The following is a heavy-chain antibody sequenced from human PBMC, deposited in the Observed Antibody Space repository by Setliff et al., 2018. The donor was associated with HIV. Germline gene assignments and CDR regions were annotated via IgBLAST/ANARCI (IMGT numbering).Heavy chain of an antibody. V-gene: IGHV1-18*01. Sequence: GASVKVSCKTSGYMFIAYGMSWVRRAPGQGLEWMGWIGPYNGRTEYAQKFQGRVTFTADKSTSTVYMELSSLRSEDTAVYYCARCGAGEWHLYMDVWGKGTAVTVSS. D-gene: IGHD3-16*01. CDR3: ARCGAGEWHLYMDV. CDR1: GYMFIAYG. CDR2: IGPYNGRT. J-gene: IGHJ6*03.